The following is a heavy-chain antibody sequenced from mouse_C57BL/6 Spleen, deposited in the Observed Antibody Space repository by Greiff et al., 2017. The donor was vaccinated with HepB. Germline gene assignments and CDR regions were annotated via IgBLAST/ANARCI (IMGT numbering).Heavy chain of an antibody. J-gene: IGHJ2*01. CDR3: AREGGNSYYFDY. D-gene: IGHD2-1*01. V-gene: IGHV1-81*01. Sequence: VQLQQSGAELARPGASVKLSCKASGYTFTSYGISWVKQRTGQGLEWIGEIYPRSGNTYYNEKFKGKATLTGDKSSSTAYMELRSLTSEDSAVYYCAREGGNSYYFDYWGQGTTLTVSS. CDR1: GYTFTSYG. CDR2: IYPRSGNT.